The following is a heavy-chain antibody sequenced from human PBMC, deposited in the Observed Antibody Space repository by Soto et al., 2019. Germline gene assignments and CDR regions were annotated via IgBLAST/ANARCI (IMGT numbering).Heavy chain of an antibody. CDR2: IIPIFGTA. CDR1: GGTFSSYA. J-gene: IGHJ4*02. V-gene: IGHV1-69*13. CDR3: AASSLGYCSGGSCSHFDY. D-gene: IGHD2-15*01. Sequence: SVKVSCKASGGTFSSYAISWVRQAPGQGLEWMGGIIPIFGTANYAQKFQGRVTITADESTSTAYMELSSLRSEDTAVYYCAASSLGYCSGGSCSHFDYWGQGTLVTVS.